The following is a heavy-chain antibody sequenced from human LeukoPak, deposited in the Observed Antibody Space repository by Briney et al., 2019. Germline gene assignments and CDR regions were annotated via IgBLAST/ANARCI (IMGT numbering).Heavy chain of an antibody. V-gene: IGHV3-23*01. J-gene: IGHJ3*02. CDR2: ISGSGGST. CDR3: AKGTYYDSSGYYYPTPSDAFDI. Sequence: GGSLRLSCAASGFTFSSYAMNWVRQAPGKGLEWVSAISGSGGSTYYADSVKGRFTISRDNSKNTLYLQMHSLRAEDTAVYYCAKGTYYDSSGYYYPTPSDAFDIWGQGTMVTVSS. CDR1: GFTFSSYA. D-gene: IGHD3-22*01.